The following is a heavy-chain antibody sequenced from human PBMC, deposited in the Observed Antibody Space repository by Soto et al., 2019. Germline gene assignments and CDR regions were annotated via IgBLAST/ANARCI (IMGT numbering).Heavy chain of an antibody. J-gene: IGHJ5*02. CDR3: ARDRGPSSGYYPYWFDP. CDR1: GGTFSSYA. V-gene: IGHV1-69*12. D-gene: IGHD3-22*01. Sequence: QVQLVQSGAEVKKPGSSVKVSCKASGGTFSSYAISWVRQAPGQGLEWMGEIIHIFGTANYAQKFQGRVTITAAESTSTGYMELSSLRSEDTAVYYCARDRGPSSGYYPYWFDPWGQGTPVTVS. CDR2: IIHIFGTA.